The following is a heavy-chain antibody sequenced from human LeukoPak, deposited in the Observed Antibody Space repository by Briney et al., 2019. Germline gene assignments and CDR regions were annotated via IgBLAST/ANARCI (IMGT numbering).Heavy chain of an antibody. D-gene: IGHD6-19*01. CDR2: ISYDGSNK. CDR1: GFTFSSYA. Sequence: GRSLRLSCAASGFTFSSYAMHWVRQAPGKGLEWVAVISYDGSNKYYADSVKSRFTISRDNSKNTLYLQMNSLRAEDTAVYYCARSLRQWLGSVTTSFDYWGQGTLVTVSS. CDR3: ARSLRQWLGSVTTSFDY. V-gene: IGHV3-30*04. J-gene: IGHJ4*02.